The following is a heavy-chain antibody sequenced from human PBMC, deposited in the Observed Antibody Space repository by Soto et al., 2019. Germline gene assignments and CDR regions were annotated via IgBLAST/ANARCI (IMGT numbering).Heavy chain of an antibody. Sequence: SATLSLTCAVYGGSFSGYYWSWIRQPPGKGLEWIGEINHSGSTNYNPSLKSRVTISVDTSKNQFSLKLSSVTAADTAVYYCARENRRGWLVYGMDVWGQGTTVTVSS. CDR2: INHSGST. J-gene: IGHJ6*02. CDR3: ARENRRGWLVYGMDV. V-gene: IGHV4-34*01. D-gene: IGHD6-19*01. CDR1: GGSFSGYY.